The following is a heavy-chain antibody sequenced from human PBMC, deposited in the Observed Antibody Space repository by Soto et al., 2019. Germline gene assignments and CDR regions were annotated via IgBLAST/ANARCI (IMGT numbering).Heavy chain of an antibody. CDR1: GFSLTSYG. CDR3: ESSAGYCSGGSCCDY. V-gene: IGHV3-66*01. D-gene: IGHD2-15*01. J-gene: IGHJ4*02. CDR2: IYSGGLT. Sequence: EVQLWESGGGLAQPGGSLRLSCEVSGFSLTSYGMNWVRQPPDKGLEWVSVIYSGGLTYYADSVKGRFTISRDTSKNTLYLQMNTVRADDTAVYYCESSAGYCSGGSCCDYWGQGPLVTVSS.